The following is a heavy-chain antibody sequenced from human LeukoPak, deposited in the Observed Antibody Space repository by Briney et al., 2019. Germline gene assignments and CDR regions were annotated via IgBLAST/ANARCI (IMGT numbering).Heavy chain of an antibody. CDR1: GFTFSDYY. CDR2: IYYSGST. D-gene: IGHD2-2*01. J-gene: IGHJ4*02. V-gene: IGHV4-30-4*08. Sequence: LRLSCAASGFTFSDYYMSWIRQPPGKGLEWIGYIYYSGSTYYNPSLKSRVTISVDTSKNQFSLKLSSVTAADTAVYYCAREGYCSSTSCLDYWGQGTLVTVSS. CDR3: AREGYCSSTSCLDY.